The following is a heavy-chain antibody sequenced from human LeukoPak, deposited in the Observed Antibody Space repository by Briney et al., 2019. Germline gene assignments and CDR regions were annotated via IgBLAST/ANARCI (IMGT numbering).Heavy chain of an antibody. CDR2: IYVSGRT. Sequence: SETQSLICTVSSGSISSYYWTWIRQPAGKGLEWIGRIYVSGRTNYSPSLKSPVTMSVDTSKNQFSLKLSSMTAADTAIYYCARGRIAGTWFDPWGQGILVTVSS. D-gene: IGHD6-13*01. J-gene: IGHJ5*02. CDR3: ARGRIAGTWFDP. CDR1: SGSISSYY. V-gene: IGHV4-4*07.